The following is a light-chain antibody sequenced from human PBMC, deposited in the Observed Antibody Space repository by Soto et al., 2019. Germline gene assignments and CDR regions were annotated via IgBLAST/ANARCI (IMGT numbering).Light chain of an antibody. CDR1: SSDVGGYNY. CDR2: EVS. V-gene: IGLV2-8*01. Sequence: QSALTQPPSASGSPGQSVTISCTGTSSDVGGYNYVSWYQQHPGKAPKLMIYEVSKRPSGVPNRFSGSKSGNTASLTVSGLQAEDEADYYCSSYAGSNQGVLGGGTKLPVL. J-gene: IGLJ2*01. CDR3: SSYAGSNQGV.